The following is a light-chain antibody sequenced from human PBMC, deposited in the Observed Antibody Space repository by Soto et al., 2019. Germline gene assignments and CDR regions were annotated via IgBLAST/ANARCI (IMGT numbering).Light chain of an antibody. J-gene: IGLJ3*02. Sequence: QSALTQPASVSGSTGQSITISCTVTSSDIGSNNYVSWFQQRPGKAPTLIIYEVSNRPSGVSTHFSGSKSGNTASLTISGLLPEDEAEYYCSSYTTTTRLFGGGTKLTVL. V-gene: IGLV2-14*01. CDR2: EVS. CDR1: SSDIGSNNY. CDR3: SSYTTTTRL.